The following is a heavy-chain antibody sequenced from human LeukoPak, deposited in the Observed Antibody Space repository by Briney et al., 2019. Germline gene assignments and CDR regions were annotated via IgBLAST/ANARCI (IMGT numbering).Heavy chain of an antibody. D-gene: IGHD2-21*02. CDR3: ARGVVTVPNYYYYMDV. CDR2: MNPNSGNT. CDR1: GYTFTMYY. Sequence: DSVKVSCKASGYTFTMYYIHWVRQATGQGLEWMGWMNPNSGNTGYAQKFQGRVTMTRNTSISTAYMELSSLRSEDTAVYYCARGVVTVPNYYYYMDVWGKGTTVIVSS. V-gene: IGHV1-8*01. J-gene: IGHJ6*03.